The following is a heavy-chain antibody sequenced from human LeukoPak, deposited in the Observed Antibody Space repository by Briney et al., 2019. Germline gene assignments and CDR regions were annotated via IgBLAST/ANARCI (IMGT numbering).Heavy chain of an antibody. V-gene: IGHV4-34*01. CDR2: INHSGST. Sequence: SETLSLTCAVYGGSFSGYYWSWIRQPPGKGLEWIGEINHSGSTNYNPSLKSRATISVDTSKNQFSLKLSSVTAADTAVYYCAREEVVTAWNYWGQGTLVTVSS. D-gene: IGHD2-21*02. J-gene: IGHJ4*02. CDR1: GGSFSGYY. CDR3: AREEVVTAWNY.